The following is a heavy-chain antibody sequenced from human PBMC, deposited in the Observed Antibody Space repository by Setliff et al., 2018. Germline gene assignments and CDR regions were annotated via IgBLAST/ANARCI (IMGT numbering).Heavy chain of an antibody. D-gene: IGHD2-15*01. CDR2: IIPIFGTP. V-gene: IGHV1-69*06. Sequence: GASVKVSCKASGGMSGTYSISWVRQAPGQGLEWIGAIIPIFGTPNYAQNFQDRVTITADISTTTVFMEMSSLRSDDTAVYYCARDGAYCSGGSCYSFDYWGPGTPVTSPQ. J-gene: IGHJ4*02. CDR1: GGMSGTYS. CDR3: ARDGAYCSGGSCYSFDY.